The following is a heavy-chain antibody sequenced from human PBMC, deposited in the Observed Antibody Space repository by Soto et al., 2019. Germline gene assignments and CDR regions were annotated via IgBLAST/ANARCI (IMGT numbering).Heavy chain of an antibody. J-gene: IGHJ5*02. Sequence: SQTLSLTCAISGDSVSSNSAAWNWIRQSPSRGLEWLGRTYYRSKWYNDYAVSVKSRITINPDTSKNQFSLQLNSVTPEDTAVYYCARDSGELGIGSNWVDPGGQGTLVTVSS. V-gene: IGHV6-1*01. CDR3: ARDSGELGIGSNWVDP. CDR2: TYYRSKWYN. CDR1: GDSVSSNSAA. D-gene: IGHD7-27*01.